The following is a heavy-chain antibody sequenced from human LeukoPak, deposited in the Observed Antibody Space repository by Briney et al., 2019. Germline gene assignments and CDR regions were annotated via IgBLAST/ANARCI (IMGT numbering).Heavy chain of an antibody. J-gene: IGHJ4*02. CDR2: ISSSGTSI. D-gene: IGHD6-19*01. CDR3: AGDMPKSGWCLGRDYFDY. V-gene: IGHV3-48*03. CDR1: GFSFSSYE. Sequence: PGGSLRLSCAASGFSFSSYEMNWVRQAPGKGLEWVSYISSSGTSIYYADFVKGRFTMSRDNPKNPLYLQMNSVSAEDSAMYHCAGDMPKSGWCLGRDYFDYWGQGTLVSVSS.